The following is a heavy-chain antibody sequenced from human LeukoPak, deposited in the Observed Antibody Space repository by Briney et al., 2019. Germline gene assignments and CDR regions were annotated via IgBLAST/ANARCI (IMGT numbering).Heavy chain of an antibody. J-gene: IGHJ6*02. CDR2: IWYDGSNK. CDR3: ARTPGIAAAGTLDYYWYGMDV. CDR1: GFTFSTYG. D-gene: IGHD6-13*01. Sequence: GGSLRLSCAASGFTFSTYGMHWVRQAPGKGLEWVAVIWYDGSNKYYADSVKGRFTISRDNSKNTLYLQMNSLRAEDTAVYYCARTPGIAAAGTLDYYWYGMDVWGQGTTVTVSS. V-gene: IGHV3-33*08.